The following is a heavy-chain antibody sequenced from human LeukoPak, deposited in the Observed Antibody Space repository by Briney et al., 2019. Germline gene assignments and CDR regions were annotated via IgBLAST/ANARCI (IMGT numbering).Heavy chain of an antibody. J-gene: IGHJ3*02. Sequence: GSLRLSCAASGFTFSNYVMSWVRQAPGKGLEWVSGISGSGGNTYYADSVKGRFTISRDNSKNTLYLQMNSLRAEDAAVYYCANEYSKGDIWGQGTMVTVSS. CDR1: GFTFSNYV. CDR2: ISGSGGNT. V-gene: IGHV3-23*01. D-gene: IGHD4-11*01. CDR3: ANEYSKGDI.